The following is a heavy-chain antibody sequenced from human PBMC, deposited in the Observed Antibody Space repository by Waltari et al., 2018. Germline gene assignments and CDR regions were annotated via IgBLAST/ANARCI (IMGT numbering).Heavy chain of an antibody. Sequence: QVQLVQSGAEVKKPGASVKVSCKASGYTFTGYYMNWVRQAHGPGLEWMGWINPNSGGTNYAQKFQGRVTMTRDTSISTAYMELSRLRSDDTAVYYCARGASQLDHYYYYYMDVWGKGTTVTVSS. CDR2: INPNSGGT. V-gene: IGHV1-2*02. D-gene: IGHD1-1*01. CDR1: GYTFTGYY. J-gene: IGHJ6*03. CDR3: ARGASQLDHYYYYYMDV.